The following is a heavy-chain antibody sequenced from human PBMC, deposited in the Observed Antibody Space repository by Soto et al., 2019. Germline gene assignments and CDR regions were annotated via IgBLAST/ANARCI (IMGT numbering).Heavy chain of an antibody. Sequence: GASVKVSCKASGGTFSSYTISWVRQAPGQGLEWMGRIIPILGIANYAQKFQGRVTITADKSTSTAYMELSSLRSEDTAVYYCARGPIYGSGGYLSDPWGQGTLVTVSS. D-gene: IGHD3-10*01. J-gene: IGHJ5*02. CDR2: IIPILGIA. CDR1: GGTFSSYT. V-gene: IGHV1-69*02. CDR3: ARGPIYGSGGYLSDP.